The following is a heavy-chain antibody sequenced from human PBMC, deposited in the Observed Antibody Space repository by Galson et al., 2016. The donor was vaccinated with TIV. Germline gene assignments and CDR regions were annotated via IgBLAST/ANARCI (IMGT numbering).Heavy chain of an antibody. Sequence: ETLSLTCTVSGYSISSGYYWGWIRQPPGKGLEWIASIHHSGNTNYKPSLKSRVTLSVETSKNHFSLKLSSVTAADTAVYYCATSVIASRPHYYGMDVWGHGTTVAVSS. CDR1: GYSISSGYY. V-gene: IGHV4-38-2*02. CDR3: ATSVIASRPHYYGMDV. CDR2: IHHSGNT. J-gene: IGHJ6*02. D-gene: IGHD6-6*01.